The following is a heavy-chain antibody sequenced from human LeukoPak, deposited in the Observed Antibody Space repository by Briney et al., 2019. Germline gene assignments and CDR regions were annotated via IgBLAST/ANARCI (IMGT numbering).Heavy chain of an antibody. CDR2: IYYSGST. V-gene: IGHV4-59*01. CDR1: GGSINSYY. J-gene: IGHJ4*02. Sequence: PPETLSLTCTVSGGSINSYYWSWIRQPPGKGLEWVGYIYYSGSTNYKPSLKGRVTISVDTSKNQFSLKVSSVTAADTAVYYCASSRSSSGWSLIDYWGQGALVTVSS. D-gene: IGHD6-19*01. CDR3: ASSRSSSGWSLIDY.